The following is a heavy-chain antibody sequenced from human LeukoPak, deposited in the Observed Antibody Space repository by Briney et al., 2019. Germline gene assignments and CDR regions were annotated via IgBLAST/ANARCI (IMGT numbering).Heavy chain of an antibody. Sequence: GWCLRLSRATPGSAPSGHAMSWVRQALGQGLDWVSTISGSGGSTYYADSVKGRFTISRDNSKNTLYLQMNSLRAEDTAVYYCAKDNFPTYYYDSSGYYMDYWGQGTMVTVSS. CDR1: GSAPSGHA. CDR2: ISGSGGST. V-gene: IGHV3-23*01. CDR3: AKDNFPTYYYDSSGYYMDY. J-gene: IGHJ4*02. D-gene: IGHD3-22*01.